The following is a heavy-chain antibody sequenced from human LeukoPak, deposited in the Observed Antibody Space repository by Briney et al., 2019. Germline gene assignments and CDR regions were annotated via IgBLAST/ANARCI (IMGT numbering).Heavy chain of an antibody. V-gene: IGHV3-7*01. J-gene: IGHJ4*02. D-gene: IGHD2-21*01. Sequence: PGGSLRLSCAASGFTLSAHWMSWVRKAPGKGLEWVANIKEDGSEKYYVDSVKGRFTISRDIAKNSLYLQMNSLRAEDTAVYYCARDLYSQYWGQGTLVTVSS. CDR1: GFTLSAHW. CDR3: ARDLYSQY. CDR2: IKEDGSEK.